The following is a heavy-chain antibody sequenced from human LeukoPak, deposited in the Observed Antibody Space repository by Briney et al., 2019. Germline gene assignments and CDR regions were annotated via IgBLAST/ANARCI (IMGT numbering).Heavy chain of an antibody. D-gene: IGHD3-22*01. Sequence: PSQTLSLTCTVSGGSISSGSFYWSWIRQPAGKGLEWIGRIYTSGSTNYNPSLKSRVTLSVDTSKNQFSLKLSSVTAADTAVYYCARVGCYDSTIDYWGQGTLVTVSS. J-gene: IGHJ4*02. V-gene: IGHV4-61*02. CDR3: ARVGCYDSTIDY. CDR1: GGSISSGSFY. CDR2: IYTSGST.